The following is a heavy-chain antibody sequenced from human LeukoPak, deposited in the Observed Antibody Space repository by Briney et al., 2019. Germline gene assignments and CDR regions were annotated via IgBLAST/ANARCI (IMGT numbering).Heavy chain of an antibody. D-gene: IGHD3/OR15-3a*01. Sequence: GSPRLSCAASGFSFSSYAMHWVRQAPGKGLEWVAVISYDGSNKYYADSVKGRFTISRDNSKNTLYLQMNSLRAEDTAVYYCARVGTIFGRVSYADVWGQGTTVTVSS. V-gene: IGHV3-30-3*01. J-gene: IGHJ6*02. CDR2: ISYDGSNK. CDR3: ARVGTIFGRVSYADV. CDR1: GFSFSSYA.